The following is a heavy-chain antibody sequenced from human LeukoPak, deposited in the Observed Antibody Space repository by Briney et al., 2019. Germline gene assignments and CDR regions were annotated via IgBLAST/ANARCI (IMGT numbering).Heavy chain of an antibody. CDR2: IYYSGST. Sequence: SETLSLTCTVSGGSISSSSYYWGWIRQPPGKGLEWIVSIYYSGSTYYNPSLKSRFTISVDTSKNQFSLKLSSVTAADTAVYYCARRGYYGSGSPTSFDPWGQGTLVTVSS. CDR3: ARRGYYGSGSPTSFDP. D-gene: IGHD3-10*01. V-gene: IGHV4-39*01. J-gene: IGHJ5*02. CDR1: GGSISSSSYY.